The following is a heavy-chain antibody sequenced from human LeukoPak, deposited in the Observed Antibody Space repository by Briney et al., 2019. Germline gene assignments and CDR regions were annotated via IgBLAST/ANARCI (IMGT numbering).Heavy chain of an antibody. J-gene: IGHJ5*02. CDR1: GGSFSSYY. V-gene: IGHV4-39*02. Sequence: SETLSLTCAVYGGSFSSYYWGWIRQPPGKGLEWIGSIYYSGSTYYNPSLKSRVTISVDTSKNQFSLKLSSVTAADTAVYYCAGDVTESGLLWFGELSSWFDPWGQGTLVTVSS. D-gene: IGHD3-10*01. CDR2: IYYSGST. CDR3: AGDVTESGLLWFGELSSWFDP.